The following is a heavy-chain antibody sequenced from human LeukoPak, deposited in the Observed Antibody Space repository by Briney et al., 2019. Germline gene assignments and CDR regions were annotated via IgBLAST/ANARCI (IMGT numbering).Heavy chain of an antibody. CDR1: GFTFSGYW. J-gene: IGHJ4*02. D-gene: IGHD3-3*01. CDR2: IKQDGSEK. V-gene: IGHV3-7*01. Sequence: GGSLRLSCAASGFTFSGYWMSWVRQAPGKGLEWVANIKQDGSEKYYVDSVKGRFTISRDNAKNSLYLQMNSLRAEDTAVYYCASLRIFAVDYWGQGTLVTVSS. CDR3: ASLRIFAVDY.